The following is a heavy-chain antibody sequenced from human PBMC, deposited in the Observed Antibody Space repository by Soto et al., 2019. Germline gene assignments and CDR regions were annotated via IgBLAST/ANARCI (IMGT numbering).Heavy chain of an antibody. CDR1: GGSISSSSYY. CDR3: ARPYGIAARSNWFDP. Sequence: SETLSLTCTVSGGSISSSSYYWGWIRQPPGKGLEWIGSIYYSGSTYYNPSLKSRVTISVATSKNQFSLKLSSVTAADTAVYYCARPYGIAARSNWFDPWGQGTLVTVSS. J-gene: IGHJ5*02. CDR2: IYYSGST. D-gene: IGHD6-6*01. V-gene: IGHV4-39*01.